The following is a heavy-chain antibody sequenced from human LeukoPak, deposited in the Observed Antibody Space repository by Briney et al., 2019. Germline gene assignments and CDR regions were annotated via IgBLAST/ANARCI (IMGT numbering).Heavy chain of an antibody. CDR1: GYTFTSYG. J-gene: IGHJ5*02. CDR2: ISGYNGNT. CDR3: ARAVQYCSSTSCPPGWFDP. V-gene: IGHV1-18*01. Sequence: ASVKVSCKASGYTFTSYGISWVRQAPGQGLEWMGWISGYNGNTNYAQKLQGRVTVTADESTSTAYMELSSLRSEDTAVYYCARAVQYCSSTSCPPGWFDPWGQGTLVTVSS. D-gene: IGHD2-2*01.